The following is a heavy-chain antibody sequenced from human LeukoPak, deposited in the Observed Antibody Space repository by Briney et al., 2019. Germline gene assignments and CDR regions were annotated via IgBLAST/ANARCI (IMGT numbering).Heavy chain of an antibody. D-gene: IGHD6-19*01. CDR2: ISAYNGDT. CDR3: ARDPSNTSGWCAYLDS. CDR1: GYTFTSHG. V-gene: IGHV1-18*01. J-gene: IGHJ4*02. Sequence: GASVRVSCKASGYTFTSHGISWVRQAPGQGLEWMGWISAYNGDTKYAQKTQDRVTLTTDASTTTAYMELRSLGSDDTAVYFCARDPSNTSGWCAYLDSWGQGTQVTVSS.